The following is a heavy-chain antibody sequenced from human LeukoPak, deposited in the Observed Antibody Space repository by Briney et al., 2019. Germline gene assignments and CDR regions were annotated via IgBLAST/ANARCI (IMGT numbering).Heavy chain of an antibody. J-gene: IGHJ4*02. V-gene: IGHV3-30-3*01. D-gene: IGHD6-13*01. Sequence: GGSLRLPCAASGFTFSSYAMHWVRQAPGKGLEWVAVISYDGSNKYYADSVKGRFTISRDNSKNTLYLQMNSLRAEDTAVYYCALPDSSSWYGYFDYWGQGTLVTVSS. CDR2: ISYDGSNK. CDR1: GFTFSSYA. CDR3: ALPDSSSWYGYFDY.